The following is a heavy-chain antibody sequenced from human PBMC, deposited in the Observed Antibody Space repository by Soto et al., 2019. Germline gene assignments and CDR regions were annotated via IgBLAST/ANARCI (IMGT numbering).Heavy chain of an antibody. CDR2: IGAGADT. Sequence: ELQLVESGGGLVQPGGSLRLSCATSGFTFSRFDFHWVRQVAGEGLEWVSAIGAGADTYYADSVKGRFTISRENAKNSVYLQMNSLRAGDTAVYYCAREILDHYDTNWYFDLWGRGTLVTVSS. CDR1: GFTFSRFD. V-gene: IGHV3-13*04. CDR3: AREILDHYDTNWYFDL. J-gene: IGHJ2*01. D-gene: IGHD3-22*01.